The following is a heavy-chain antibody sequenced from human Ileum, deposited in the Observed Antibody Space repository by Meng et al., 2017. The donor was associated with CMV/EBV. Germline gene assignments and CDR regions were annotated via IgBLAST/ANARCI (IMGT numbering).Heavy chain of an antibody. V-gene: IGHV4-30-4*01. CDR1: GGYISSAGYY. CDR3: AREPSGPNYFDY. Sequence: TVSGGYISSAGYYWSWIRQPPGKGLEWIGYIFNSGNTYYNPSLKSQVTISVDTSTNQFSLTMRSVTAADTAVYYCAREPSGPNYFDYWGQGTLVTVSS. J-gene: IGHJ4*02. D-gene: IGHD3-10*01. CDR2: IFNSGNT.